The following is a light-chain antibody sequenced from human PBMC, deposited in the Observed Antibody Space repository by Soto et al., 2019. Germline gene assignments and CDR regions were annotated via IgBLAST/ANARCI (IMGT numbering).Light chain of an antibody. CDR2: AAS. Sequence: DIQMTQSPSSLSASVGDRVTITCRASQSISSYLNWYQQKPGKAPKLLIYAASSLQSGVPSRFSGSGSGTDFTLTISSLQAEDVALYYCQQYYNTITFGGGTKVEIK. V-gene: IGKV1-39*01. J-gene: IGKJ4*01. CDR3: QQYYNTIT. CDR1: QSISSY.